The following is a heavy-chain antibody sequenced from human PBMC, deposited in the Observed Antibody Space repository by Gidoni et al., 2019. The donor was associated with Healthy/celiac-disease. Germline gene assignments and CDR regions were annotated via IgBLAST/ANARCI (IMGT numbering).Heavy chain of an antibody. V-gene: IGHV1-46*01. D-gene: IGHD2-8*02. CDR1: GYTFTSYY. J-gene: IGHJ5*02. CDR3: ARVGTVWSPGGWFDP. CDR2: INPSGGST. Sequence: QVQLVQSGAEVMKPGASVKVSCKASGYTFTSYYMPWVRQAPGQGLEWMGIINPSGGSTSYTQKFQGRVTMTRDTSTSTVYMELSSLTSEDTAVYYCARVGTVWSPGGWFDPWGQGTLVTVSS.